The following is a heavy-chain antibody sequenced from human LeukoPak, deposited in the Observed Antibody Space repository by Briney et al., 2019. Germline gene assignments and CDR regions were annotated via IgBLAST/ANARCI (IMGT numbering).Heavy chain of an antibody. CDR2: MNPNSGNT. V-gene: IGHV1-8*01. D-gene: IGHD2-2*01. J-gene: IGHJ6*03. CDR1: GYTFTSYD. CDR3: ARGLSRQYYYYMDV. Sequence: ASVEVSCKASGYTFTSYDINWVRQATGQGLEWMGWMNPNSGNTGYAQKFQGRVTMTRNTSISTAYVELSSLRSEDTAVYYCARGLSRQYYYYMDVWGKGTTVTVSS.